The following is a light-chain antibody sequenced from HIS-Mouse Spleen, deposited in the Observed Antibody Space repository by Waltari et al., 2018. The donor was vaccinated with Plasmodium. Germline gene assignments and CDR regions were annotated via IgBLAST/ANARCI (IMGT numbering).Light chain of an antibody. CDR3: QQYNNWSFT. V-gene: IGKV3-15*01. J-gene: IGKJ3*01. Sequence: IVMTQSPATLSVSPGERATLSCRASQSFSSNFAWYQQKPGLAPRLLIYGASTRATGIPARCSGSGSGTEFTLTISSLQSEDFAVYYCQQYNNWSFTFGPGTKVDSK. CDR1: QSFSSN. CDR2: GAS.